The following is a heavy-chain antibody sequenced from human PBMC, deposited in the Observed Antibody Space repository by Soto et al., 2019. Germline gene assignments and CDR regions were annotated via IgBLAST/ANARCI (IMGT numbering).Heavy chain of an antibody. CDR2: MYYTGST. J-gene: IGHJ4*02. CDR1: GGYPNTGDTY. V-gene: IGHV4-30-4*08. Sequence: SLSPTCPLYGGYPNTGDTYWGWVRRPPVKDLDYLCYMYYTGSTYYYPSLNRRVTLAVDTSKNQFSLKLRSGTAEDTAVYYFVSRLAVKPPYSLGCLGQGPLVTVSS. CDR3: VSRLAVKPPYSLGC. D-gene: IGHD6-19*01.